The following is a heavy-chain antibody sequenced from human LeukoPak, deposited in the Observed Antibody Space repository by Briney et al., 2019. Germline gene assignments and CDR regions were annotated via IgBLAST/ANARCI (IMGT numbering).Heavy chain of an antibody. CDR1: GFTFSSYS. Sequence: GGSLRLSCAASGFTFSSYSTNWVRQAPGKGLEWVSSISSSSSTIYYADSVKGRFTISRDNAKNSLYLQMNSLRAEDTAVYYCARMYSSGWYPVDYWGQGTLVTVSS. CDR3: ARMYSSGWYPVDY. V-gene: IGHV3-48*01. J-gene: IGHJ4*02. CDR2: ISSSSSTI. D-gene: IGHD6-19*01.